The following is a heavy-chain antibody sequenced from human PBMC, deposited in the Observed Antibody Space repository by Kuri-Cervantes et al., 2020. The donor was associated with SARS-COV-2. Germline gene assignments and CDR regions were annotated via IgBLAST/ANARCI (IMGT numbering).Heavy chain of an antibody. D-gene: IGHD2-21*02. CDR3: AREVTD. V-gene: IGHV4-34*10. Sequence: SETLSLTCSVYDGSFGRFYWGWIPQPPGKPLEWIGEITDGGSSDYNPSLMSRVTMSLDTARNQFSLRLTSVTAADTAVYYCAREVTDWGQGTLVTVSS. CDR1: DGSFGRFY. J-gene: IGHJ4*02. CDR2: ITDGGSS.